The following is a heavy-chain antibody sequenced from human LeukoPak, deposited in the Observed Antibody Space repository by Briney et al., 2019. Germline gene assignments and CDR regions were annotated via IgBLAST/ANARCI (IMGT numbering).Heavy chain of an antibody. CDR2: IRYDGNNK. Sequence: PGGSLRLSCAASGFTFSSYAMHWVRQAPGKGLEWVAFIRYDGNNKYYADPVKGRFTISRDNSKNTLYLQMNSRRAEDMAVYYCASRIYGGYFDYWGQGTLVTVSS. J-gene: IGHJ4*02. CDR3: ASRIYGGYFDY. D-gene: IGHD4-23*01. V-gene: IGHV3-30*02. CDR1: GFTFSSYA.